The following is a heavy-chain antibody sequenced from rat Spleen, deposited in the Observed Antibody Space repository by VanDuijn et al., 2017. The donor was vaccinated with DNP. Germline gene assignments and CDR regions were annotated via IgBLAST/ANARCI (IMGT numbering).Heavy chain of an antibody. Sequence: EVQLVESGGGLVQPGRSLKLSCAASGFTFSNYDLAWVRQAPRKGLEWIAASGPSGGTDYYRDSVKGRFTISRDNARSILYLQMDSLGSEDTATYYCTRRDSSLLLHGFFDYWGQGVMVTVSS. CDR1: GFTFSNYD. V-gene: IGHV5-25*01. CDR2: SGPSGGTD. CDR3: TRRDSSLLLHGFFDY. J-gene: IGHJ2*01. D-gene: IGHD1-1*01.